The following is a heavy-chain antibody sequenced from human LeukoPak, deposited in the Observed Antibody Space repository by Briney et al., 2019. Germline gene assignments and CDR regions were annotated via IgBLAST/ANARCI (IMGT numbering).Heavy chain of an antibody. CDR1: GFTFSDSG. CDR3: ARDLREWEPSAFDV. CDR2: IRSERYGGTT. D-gene: IGHD1-26*01. V-gene: IGHV3-49*04. Sequence: GGSLRLSCTVSGFTFSDSGLSWVRQAPGKGLEWVGFIRSERYGGTTEYAASVKGRLTISRDDSKTIAYLHLNTLKAEDTAVYYCARDLREWEPSAFDVWGQGTMVNVSP. J-gene: IGHJ3*01.